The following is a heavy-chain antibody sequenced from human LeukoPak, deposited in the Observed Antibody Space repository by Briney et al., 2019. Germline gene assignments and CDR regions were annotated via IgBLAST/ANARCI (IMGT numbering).Heavy chain of an antibody. CDR2: INHSGST. CDR3: ARGRSESDYGDYVGFGY. Sequence: SETLSLTCAVYGGSFSGYYWSWIRQPPGKGLEWTGEINHSGSTNYNPSLKSRVTISVDTSKNQFSLKLSSVTAADTAVYYCARGRSESDYGDYVGFGYWGQGTLLTVSS. CDR1: GGSFSGYY. J-gene: IGHJ4*02. D-gene: IGHD4-17*01. V-gene: IGHV4-34*01.